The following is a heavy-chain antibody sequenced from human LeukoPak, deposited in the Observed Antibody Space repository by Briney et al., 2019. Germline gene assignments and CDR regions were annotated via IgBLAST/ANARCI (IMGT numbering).Heavy chain of an antibody. Sequence: SETLSLTCTVSGGSISSYYWSWIRQPPGKGLEWIGYIYYSGSTNYNPSLKSRVTISVDTSKNQFSLKLSSVTAADTAVYYCARPSSSSWYGGFDYWGQGTLVTVSS. J-gene: IGHJ4*02. V-gene: IGHV4-59*01. CDR2: IYYSGST. CDR1: GGSISSYY. CDR3: ARPSSSSWYGGFDY. D-gene: IGHD6-13*01.